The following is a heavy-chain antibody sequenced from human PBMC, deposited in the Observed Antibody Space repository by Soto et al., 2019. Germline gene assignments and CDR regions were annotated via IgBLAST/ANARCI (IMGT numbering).Heavy chain of an antibody. CDR2: ISGSGGST. CDR3: AKDTAGGSDSGGWCDP. Sequence: HPGGSLRLSCAASGFTFSSYAMSWVRQAPGKGLEWVSAISGSGGSTYYADSVKGRFTISRDNSKNTLYPQMNSLKAEDTAVYYCAKDTAGGSDSGGWCDPWGQGTLVTVSS. V-gene: IGHV3-23*01. CDR1: GFTFSSYA. J-gene: IGHJ5*02. D-gene: IGHD1-26*01.